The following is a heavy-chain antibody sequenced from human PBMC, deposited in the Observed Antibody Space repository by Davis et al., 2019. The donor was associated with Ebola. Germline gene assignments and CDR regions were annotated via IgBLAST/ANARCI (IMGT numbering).Heavy chain of an antibody. CDR2: ISAYNGNT. D-gene: IGHD2-15*01. CDR3: ARDLGYCSGGSCYSTAWFDP. Sequence: AASVKVSCKASGYTFTTYGISWVRQAPGQGLEWMGWISAYNGNTNYAQKLQGRVTMTTDTSTSTAYMELRSLRSDDTAVYYCARDLGYCSGGSCYSTAWFDPWGQGTLVTVSS. V-gene: IGHV1-18*01. J-gene: IGHJ5*02. CDR1: GYTFTTYG.